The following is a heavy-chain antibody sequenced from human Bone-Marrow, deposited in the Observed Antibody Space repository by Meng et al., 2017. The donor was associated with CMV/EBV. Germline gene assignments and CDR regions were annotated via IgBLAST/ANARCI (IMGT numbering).Heavy chain of an antibody. Sequence: GESLKISCAASGFTFSSYWMHWVRQAPGKGLVWVSRVNTDGSDTNYADSVKGRFTISRDNAKKSLYLQMNSLRAEDTAVYYCARDLYYDFWSGFSDYGMDVWGQGTTVTVSS. CDR2: VNTDGSDT. D-gene: IGHD3-3*01. J-gene: IGHJ6*02. V-gene: IGHV3-74*01. CDR3: ARDLYYDFWSGFSDYGMDV. CDR1: GFTFSSYW.